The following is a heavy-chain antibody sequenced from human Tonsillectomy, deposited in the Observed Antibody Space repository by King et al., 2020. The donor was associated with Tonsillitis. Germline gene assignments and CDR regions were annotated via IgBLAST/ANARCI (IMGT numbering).Heavy chain of an antibody. CDR3: ARGRLYSSGWGIDS. D-gene: IGHD6-19*01. V-gene: IGHV3-33*05. CDR1: GFTFRSYG. Sequence: QLVQSGGGVVQPGRSLRLACAASGFTFRSYGMHWVRQAPGKGLDWVAVISYHGINKNYADSVKGRFTISRDNSNNTLYLQMDSLRAEDTAVYYCARGRLYSSGWGIDSWDQGTLVTVS. CDR2: ISYHGINK. J-gene: IGHJ4*02.